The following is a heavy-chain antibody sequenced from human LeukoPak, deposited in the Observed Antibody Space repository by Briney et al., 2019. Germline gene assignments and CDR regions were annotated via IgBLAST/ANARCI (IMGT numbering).Heavy chain of an antibody. CDR1: GGSISSGGYY. Sequence: SETLSLTCTVSGGSISSGGYYWSWIRQHPGKGLEWIGYIYYSGGTYYNPSLKSRVTISVDTSKNQFSLKLSSVTAADTAVYYCARGDRGVIINWGQGTLVTVSS. J-gene: IGHJ4*02. CDR2: IYYSGGT. V-gene: IGHV4-31*03. D-gene: IGHD3-10*01. CDR3: ARGDRGVIIN.